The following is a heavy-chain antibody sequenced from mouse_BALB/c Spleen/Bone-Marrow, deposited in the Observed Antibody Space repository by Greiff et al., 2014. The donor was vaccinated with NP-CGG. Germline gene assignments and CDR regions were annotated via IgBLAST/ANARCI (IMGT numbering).Heavy chain of an antibody. V-gene: IGHV14-4*02. J-gene: IGHJ2*01. D-gene: IGHD2-4*01. CDR3: NARGDYDFDYFDY. CDR2: IDPENGDT. CDR1: GFNIKDYY. Sequence: EVQLQQSGAELVRSGASVKLSCTASGFNIKDYYMHWVKQRPEQGLEWIGWIDPENGDTEYAPKFPGKATMTADTSSNTAYLQLSSLTSEDTAVYYCNARGDYDFDYFDYWGQGTTLTVSS.